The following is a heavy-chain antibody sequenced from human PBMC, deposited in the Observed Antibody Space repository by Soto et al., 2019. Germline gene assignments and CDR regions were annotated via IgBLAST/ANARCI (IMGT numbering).Heavy chain of an antibody. D-gene: IGHD3-10*01. J-gene: IGHJ6*02. Sequence: QLGESGGGLVKPGGSLRVSCAASRFAFSSYSMHWVRQAPMKGLEWVASINSVASYVYYADSVEGRFTICRDNAKNSVYLQMNSLRAEDTAVYYCTRDRSSFMRGRIRGPSGGLDVWGQGTTVLVS. CDR3: TRDRSSFMRGRIRGPSGGLDV. CDR2: INSVASYV. V-gene: IGHV3-21*01. CDR1: RFAFSSYS.